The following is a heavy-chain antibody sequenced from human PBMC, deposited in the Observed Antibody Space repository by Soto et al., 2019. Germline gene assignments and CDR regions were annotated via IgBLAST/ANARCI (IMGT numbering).Heavy chain of an antibody. V-gene: IGHV3-30*18. J-gene: IGHJ4*02. CDR2: ISYDGSNK. CDR3: AKDRQAMVYYFDY. Sequence: GGSLRLSCAASGFTFSSYGMHWVRQAPGKGLEWVAVISYDGSNKYYADSVKGRFTISRDNSKNTLYLQMNSLRAEDTAVYYCAKDRQAMVYYFDYWGQGTLVTVSS. CDR1: GFTFSSYG. D-gene: IGHD5-18*01.